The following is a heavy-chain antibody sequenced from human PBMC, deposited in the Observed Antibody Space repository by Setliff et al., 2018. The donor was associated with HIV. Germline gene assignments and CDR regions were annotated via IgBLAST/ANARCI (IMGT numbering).Heavy chain of an antibody. Sequence: PSETLSLTCAAYGGSLSGYYWSWIRQTPGNGLEWIGEVHYSGRTAYNPSLQSRVAISVDMYRNQFFLRLTSVTAADTSVYYCARHRAQRGSGTYYDAWFDPWGQGTLVTVSS. V-gene: IGHV4-34*01. CDR2: VHYSGRT. CDR3: ARHRAQRGSGTYYDAWFDP. J-gene: IGHJ5*02. CDR1: GGSLSGYY. D-gene: IGHD3-10*01.